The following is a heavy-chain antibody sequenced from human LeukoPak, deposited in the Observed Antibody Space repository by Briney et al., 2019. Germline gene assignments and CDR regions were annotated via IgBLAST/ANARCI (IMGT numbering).Heavy chain of an antibody. J-gene: IGHJ4*02. CDR3: AKSQDGGRLFHFDY. CDR2: ISGSGGST. D-gene: IGHD1-26*01. Sequence: GGSPRLSCAASGSTFSSYAMSWVRQAPGKGLEWVSVISGSGGSTYSADSVKGRFTISRDNSKNTLYLQMNSLRAEDTAVYFCAKSQDGGRLFHFDYWGQGTLVTVSS. V-gene: IGHV3-23*01. CDR1: GSTFSSYA.